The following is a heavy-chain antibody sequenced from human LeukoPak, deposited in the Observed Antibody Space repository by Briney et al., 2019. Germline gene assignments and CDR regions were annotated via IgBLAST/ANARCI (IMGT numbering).Heavy chain of an antibody. CDR2: IWYDGSNK. D-gene: IGHD5-18*01. V-gene: IGHV3-33*01. CDR3: ARGYSYENAFDI. J-gene: IGHJ3*02. CDR1: GFTFSSYG. Sequence: PGRSLRLSCAASGFTFSSYGMHWVRQAPGKGLEWVAVIWYDGSNKYYADSVKGRFTISRDNSKNTLYLQMNSLRAEDTAVYYCARGYSYENAFDIWGQGTMVTVSS.